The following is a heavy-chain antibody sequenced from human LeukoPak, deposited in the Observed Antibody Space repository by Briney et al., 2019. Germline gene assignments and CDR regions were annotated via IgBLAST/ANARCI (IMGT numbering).Heavy chain of an antibody. CDR1: GFTFSSYG. D-gene: IGHD3-22*01. CDR3: AWDGSGYYTLHY. Sequence: PGGTLRLSCAASGFTFSSYGMSWVRQAPGEGVEWVSGISASDGSTYYADSVKGRFTISRDNSKNTLYLQMNSLKIEDTAVYFCAWDGSGYYTLHYWGQGTLVTVSS. CDR2: ISASDGST. V-gene: IGHV3-23*01. J-gene: IGHJ4*02.